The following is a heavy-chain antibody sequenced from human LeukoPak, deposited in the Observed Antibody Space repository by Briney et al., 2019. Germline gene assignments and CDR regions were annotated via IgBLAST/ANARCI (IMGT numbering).Heavy chain of an antibody. V-gene: IGHV4-59*01. CDR1: GGSLSSYY. CDR3: ARVHGDYVDY. D-gene: IGHD4-17*01. J-gene: IGHJ4*02. CDR2: IYNSGST. Sequence: PSETLSLTCTVSGGSLSSYYWSWIRQPPGKGLEWIGYIYNSGSTNYYPSLKSRVTISIDTSKNQFSLRLSSVTAADTAVYYCARVHGDYVDYWGQGTLVTVSS.